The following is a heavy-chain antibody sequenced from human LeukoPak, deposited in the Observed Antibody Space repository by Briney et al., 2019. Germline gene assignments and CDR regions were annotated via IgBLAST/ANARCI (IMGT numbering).Heavy chain of an antibody. CDR3: AREVEGVVVPAAIRDAFDI. Sequence: SETLSLTCTVSGGSISSSSYYWGWIRQPPGKGLEWIGSIYYSGSTYYNPSLKSRVTISVDTSKNQFSLKLSSVTAADTAVYYCAREVEGVVVPAAIRDAFDIWGQGTMVTVSS. J-gene: IGHJ3*02. CDR1: GGSISSSSYY. D-gene: IGHD2-2*01. CDR2: IYYSGST. V-gene: IGHV4-39*07.